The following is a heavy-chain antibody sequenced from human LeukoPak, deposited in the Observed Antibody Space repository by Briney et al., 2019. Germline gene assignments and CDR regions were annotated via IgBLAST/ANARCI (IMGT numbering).Heavy chain of an antibody. Sequence: GAPVKVSCKXSGYTFTSYYMHWVRQAPGQGLEWMGIINPSGGSTSYSQKFQGRVTMTRDTSTSTVYMELSSLSSEDTAVYYCARAPYYDILTGYFPIDYWGQGTLVTVSS. CDR1: GYTFTSYY. CDR2: INPSGGST. D-gene: IGHD3-9*01. J-gene: IGHJ4*02. CDR3: ARAPYYDILTGYFPIDY. V-gene: IGHV1-46*01.